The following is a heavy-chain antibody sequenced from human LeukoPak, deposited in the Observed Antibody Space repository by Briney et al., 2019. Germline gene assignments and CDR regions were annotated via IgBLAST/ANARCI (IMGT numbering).Heavy chain of an antibody. D-gene: IGHD1-1*01. CDR1: GGSFSGYY. J-gene: IGHJ4*02. CDR2: ISHTGGT. Sequence: SETLSLTCAVYGGSFSGYYLTLIRQTPGKGLEWIGEISHTGGTNYNPSLKSRITISVDSSKQQFSLKMTSVTAADTGVYYCARVPDITARPCDSWGPGTLVIVSS. V-gene: IGHV4-34*01. CDR3: ARVPDITARPCDS.